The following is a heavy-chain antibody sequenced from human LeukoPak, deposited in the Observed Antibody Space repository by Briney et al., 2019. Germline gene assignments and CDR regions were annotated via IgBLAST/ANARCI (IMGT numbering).Heavy chain of an antibody. Sequence: KPSETLSLTCTVSGDSINSGENYWSWIRQPPGKGLEWIGHIYYSGSTNYNPSLKSRVTISVDTSKNQFSLKLSSVTAADTAVYYCASHPVYDQPFDYWGQGTLVTVSS. CDR1: GDSINSGENY. D-gene: IGHD2/OR15-2a*01. V-gene: IGHV4-30-4*08. J-gene: IGHJ4*02. CDR2: IYYSGST. CDR3: ASHPVYDQPFDY.